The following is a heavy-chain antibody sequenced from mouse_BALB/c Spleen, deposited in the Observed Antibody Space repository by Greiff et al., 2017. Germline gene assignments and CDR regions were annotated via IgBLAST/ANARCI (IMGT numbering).Heavy chain of an antibody. J-gene: IGHJ2*01. CDR1: GFTFSSYA. CDR3: ARERGDY. V-gene: IGHV5-9-4*01. Sequence: EVMLVESGGGLVKPGGSLKLSCAASGFTFSSYAMSWVRQSPEKRLEWVAEISSGGSYTYYPDTVTGRFTISRDNAKNTLYLEMSSLRSEDTAMYYCARERGDYWGQGTTLTVSS. CDR2: ISSGGSYT.